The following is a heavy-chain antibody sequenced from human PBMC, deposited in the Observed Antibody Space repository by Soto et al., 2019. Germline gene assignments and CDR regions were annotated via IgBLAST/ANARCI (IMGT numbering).Heavy chain of an antibody. Sequence: QVQLQESGPGLVKPSETLSLTCPVSGGSVSSGSYYWSWIRQPPGKGLEWIGYIYYSGSTNDNPSLKCGVTISVDTSKTQFSLKLSSVTAADTAGYYCAREVMIWFDPWGQGTLVTGSS. J-gene: IGHJ5*02. CDR1: GGSVSSGSYY. D-gene: IGHD2-8*01. CDR3: AREVMIWFDP. CDR2: IYYSGST. V-gene: IGHV4-61*01.